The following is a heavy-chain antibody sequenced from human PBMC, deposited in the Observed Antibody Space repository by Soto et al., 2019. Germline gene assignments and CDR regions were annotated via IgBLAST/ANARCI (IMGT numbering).Heavy chain of an antibody. V-gene: IGHV4-4*07. CDR3: AKGRGSGSYFDI. J-gene: IGHJ3*02. Sequence: NPSETLSLTCTVSGGSISSYYWSWIWQPAGKGLEWIGRIYTSGSTNYNPSLKSRVTMSVDTSKNQFSLKLSSVTAADTAVYYCAKGRGSGSYFDIWGQGTMVTVSS. CDR2: IYTSGST. D-gene: IGHD3-10*01. CDR1: GGSISSYY.